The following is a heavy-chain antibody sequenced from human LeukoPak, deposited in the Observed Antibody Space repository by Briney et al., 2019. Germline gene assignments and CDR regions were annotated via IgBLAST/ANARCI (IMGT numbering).Heavy chain of an antibody. CDR1: GGSISSSYSY. V-gene: IGHV4-39*07. J-gene: IGHJ4*02. CDR2: SCYSGST. Sequence: SETLSLTCAVSGGSISSSYSYWVWLGRPPGKGREWIGNSCYSGSTYYNASVKSRVTTSVDTPKKQLSLNLTSVTAADTAVYYCARAMSIEARLQTTSDSWGQGTLVTVSS. D-gene: IGHD6-6*01. CDR3: ARAMSIEARLQTTSDS.